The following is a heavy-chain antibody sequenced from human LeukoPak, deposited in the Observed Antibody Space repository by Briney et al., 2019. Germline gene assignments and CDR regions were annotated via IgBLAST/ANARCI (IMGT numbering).Heavy chain of an antibody. CDR3: AREPAVAGTDDAFDI. CDR2: ISAYNGNT. J-gene: IGHJ3*02. CDR1: GYTFTSYG. D-gene: IGHD6-19*01. V-gene: IGHV1-18*01. Sequence: ASVKVSCKASGYTFTSYGISWVRQAPGQGLEWMGWISAYNGNTNYAQKLQGRVTMTTDTSTSTAYMELRSLRSEDTAVYYCAREPAVAGTDDAFDIWGQGTMVTVSS.